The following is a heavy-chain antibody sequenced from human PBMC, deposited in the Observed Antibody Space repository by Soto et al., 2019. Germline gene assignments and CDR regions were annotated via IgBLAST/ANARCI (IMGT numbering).Heavy chain of an antibody. CDR1: GFTFSGSA. CDR2: IRSKANSYAT. V-gene: IGHV3-73*01. J-gene: IGHJ4*02. Sequence: GGSLRLSCAASGFTFSGSAMHCVRQASGKGLEWVGRIRSKANSYATAYAASVKGRFTISRDDSKNTAYLQMNSLKTEDTAVYYCTCRQQLVDYWGQGTLVTVSS. D-gene: IGHD6-13*01. CDR3: TCRQQLVDY.